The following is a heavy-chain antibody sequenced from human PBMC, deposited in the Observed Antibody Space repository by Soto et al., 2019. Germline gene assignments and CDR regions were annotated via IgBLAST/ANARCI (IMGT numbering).Heavy chain of an antibody. D-gene: IGHD2-15*01. V-gene: IGHV3-15*07. J-gene: IGHJ4*02. Sequence: EVQLVESGGGLVKPGGSLRLSCAASGITFIYAWMDWVRQAPGKRLEWVGRIKSQAGGGTIDYAAPVKGRFTLSRDDSKNTVYLQMDSLKTEDTAVYYCTHVVSVAHPYSDFWGQGTLVTVSS. CDR2: IKSQAGGGTI. CDR1: GITFIYAW. CDR3: THVVSVAHPYSDF.